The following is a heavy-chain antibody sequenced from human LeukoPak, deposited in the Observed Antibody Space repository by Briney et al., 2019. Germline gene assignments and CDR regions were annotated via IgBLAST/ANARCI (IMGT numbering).Heavy chain of an antibody. CDR3: ARVVPAAIPPIRWFDP. CDR2: INHSGST. V-gene: IGHV4-34*01. D-gene: IGHD2-2*01. Sequence: PSEALSLTCAVYGGSFSGYYGSWIRQPPGKGLEWIGEINHSGSTNYNPSLKSRVTISVDTSKNQFTLKLSSVTAADTAVYYCARVVPAAIPPIRWFDPWGQGTLVTVSS. J-gene: IGHJ5*02. CDR1: GGSFSGYY.